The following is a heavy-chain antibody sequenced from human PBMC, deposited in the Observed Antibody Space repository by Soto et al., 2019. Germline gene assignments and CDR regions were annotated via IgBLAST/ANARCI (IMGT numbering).Heavy chain of an antibody. CDR3: ARDPTLWAYCGGDCYPDWFDP. CDR2: ISSSSSTI. Sequence: GGSLRLSCAASGFTFSSYSMNWVRQAPGKGLEWVSYISSSSSTIYYADSVKGRFTISRDNAKNSLYLQMNSLRDEDTALYYCARDPTLWAYCGGDCYPDWFDPWGQGTLVTVSS. V-gene: IGHV3-48*02. CDR1: GFTFSSYS. J-gene: IGHJ5*02. D-gene: IGHD2-21*02.